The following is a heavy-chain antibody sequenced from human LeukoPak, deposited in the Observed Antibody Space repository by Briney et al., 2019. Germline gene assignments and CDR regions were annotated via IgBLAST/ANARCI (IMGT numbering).Heavy chain of an antibody. CDR3: ARAEVLPDYFDNSGAFDY. D-gene: IGHD3-22*01. CDR1: GGSVSNYY. Sequence: PSETLSLTCTVSGGSVSNYYWSWIRQSPGKGLEWIGYIYYTETSYNPSLKSRVTISVDTSKNQFSLKLSSVTAADTAVYYCARAEVLPDYFDNSGAFDYWGQGTLVTVSS. CDR2: IYYTET. V-gene: IGHV4-59*02. J-gene: IGHJ4*02.